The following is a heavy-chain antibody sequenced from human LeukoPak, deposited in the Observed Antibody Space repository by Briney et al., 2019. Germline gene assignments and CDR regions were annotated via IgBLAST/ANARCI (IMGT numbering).Heavy chain of an antibody. V-gene: IGHV1-18*01. Sequence: GASVKVSCKASGYTFNTYGISWVRHAPGQGLEWMGWISTYNGDTSYVQNLQGRVTMTTDTSTSTAYMELMSLRSDDTAVYYCLRDAQRPRLTPDYWGQGTLVTVSS. CDR3: LRDAQRPRLTPDY. J-gene: IGHJ4*02. CDR1: GYTFNTYG. CDR2: ISTYNGDT. D-gene: IGHD6-25*01.